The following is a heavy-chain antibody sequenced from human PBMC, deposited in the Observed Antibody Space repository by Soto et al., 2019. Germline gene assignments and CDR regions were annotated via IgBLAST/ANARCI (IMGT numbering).Heavy chain of an antibody. CDR2: IYHSGST. D-gene: IGHD4-4*01. CDR1: GYSISSGYY. Sequence: LSLTCAVSGYSISSGYYWGWIRQPPGKGLEWIGSIYHSGSTYYNPSLKSRVTISVDTSKNQFSLKLSSLTAADTAVYYCARGIYSKLFDPWGQGTLGTVSS. J-gene: IGHJ5*02. CDR3: ARGIYSKLFDP. V-gene: IGHV4-38-2*01.